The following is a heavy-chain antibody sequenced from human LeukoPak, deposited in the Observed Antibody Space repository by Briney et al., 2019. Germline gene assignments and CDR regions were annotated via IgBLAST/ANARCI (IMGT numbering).Heavy chain of an antibody. D-gene: IGHD6-13*01. CDR3: AKDRDSSSWYFDY. Sequence: GGSLRLSCAASGFTFSSYDIHWVRQAPGKGLEWVAVISYDGSNKYYADSVKGRFTISRDNSKNTLYLQMNSLRAEDTAVYYCAKDRDSSSWYFDYWGQGTLVTVSS. J-gene: IGHJ4*02. CDR2: ISYDGSNK. V-gene: IGHV3-30*18. CDR1: GFTFSSYD.